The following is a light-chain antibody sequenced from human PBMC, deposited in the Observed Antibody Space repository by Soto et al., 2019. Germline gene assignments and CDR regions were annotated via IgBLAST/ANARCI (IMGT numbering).Light chain of an antibody. V-gene: IGKV1-39*01. J-gene: IGKJ1*01. CDR3: QQTLGTPQT. CDR1: QSITSY. Sequence: DIQMTQSPSSLSASVGDRVTITCRASQSITSYLNWYQQRPWKAPDRLIHCASTLQSGVPSRFSGSGSGTDFTLTISSPQPEDFATYYCQQTLGTPQTFGQGTKVDIK. CDR2: CAS.